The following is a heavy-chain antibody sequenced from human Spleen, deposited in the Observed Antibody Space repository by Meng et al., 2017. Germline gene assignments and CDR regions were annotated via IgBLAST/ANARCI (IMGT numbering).Heavy chain of an antibody. J-gene: IGHJ4*02. CDR3: ARGPTTMAHDFDY. CDR2: INHSGST. V-gene: IGHV4-34*01. D-gene: IGHD4-23*01. CDR1: GWSCSDYY. Sequence: LQQVGGRLLQASGTLSCTVFGSGWSCSDYYWGWIRQPPGKGLGWIGEINHSGSTNYNPSLESRATISVNTSQNNLSLKLSSVTAADSAVYYCARGPTTMAHDFDYWGQGTLVTVSS.